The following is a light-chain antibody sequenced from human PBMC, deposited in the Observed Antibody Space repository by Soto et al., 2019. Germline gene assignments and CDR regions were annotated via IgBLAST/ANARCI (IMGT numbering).Light chain of an antibody. V-gene: IGLV1-40*01. CDR2: GNS. CDR3: QSYDSSLSAYV. J-gene: IGLJ1*01. CDR1: SSNIGAGYD. Sequence: QSVLTQPPSVSGAPGQRVTISCTGSSSNIGAGYDLHWYQQLPETAPKLLIYGNSNRPSGVPDRFSGSKSGTSASLAITGLQAEDEADYYCQSYDSSLSAYVFGTGTKVTVL.